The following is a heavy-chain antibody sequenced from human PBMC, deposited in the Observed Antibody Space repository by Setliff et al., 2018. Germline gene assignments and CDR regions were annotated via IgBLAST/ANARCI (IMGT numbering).Heavy chain of an antibody. J-gene: IGHJ3*02. CDR2: IYPGDFDT. D-gene: IGHD6-6*01. CDR3: SSSSSVAFDI. Sequence: PGESLKISCKGSGYIFTNYWIGWVRQMPGKGLEWMGIIYPGDFDTRYRSSFQGRFTISRDDSENTAYLQMNSLKTEDTAVYYCSSSSSVAFDIWGQGTMVTVSS. V-gene: IGHV5-51*01. CDR1: GYIFTNYW.